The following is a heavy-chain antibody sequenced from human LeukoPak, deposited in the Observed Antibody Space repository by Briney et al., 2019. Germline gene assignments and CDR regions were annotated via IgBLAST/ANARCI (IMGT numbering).Heavy chain of an antibody. CDR3: ARFKGSGSYYRSVYYMDV. V-gene: IGHV4-4*07. D-gene: IGHD3-10*01. CDR1: GGSFTIYY. J-gene: IGHJ6*03. CDR2: IYTSGST. Sequence: SETLSLTCTVSGGSFTIYYWSWIRQPAGKGLEWIGRIYTSGSTNYNPSLKSRVTMSVDTSKNQVSLKLSSVTAADTAVYYCARFKGSGSYYRSVYYMDVWGKGTTVTISS.